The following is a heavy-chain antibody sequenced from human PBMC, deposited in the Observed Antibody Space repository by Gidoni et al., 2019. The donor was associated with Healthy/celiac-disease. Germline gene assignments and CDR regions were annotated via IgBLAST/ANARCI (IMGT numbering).Heavy chain of an antibody. CDR2: IKSKTDGGTT. CDR3: TTDSYSSSWYGGLPYYYYGMDV. J-gene: IGHJ6*02. V-gene: IGHV3-15*01. CDR1: GFTFSNAW. D-gene: IGHD6-13*01. Sequence: EVQLVESGGGLVKPGGSLRLSCAASGFTFSNAWMSWVRQAPGKGLEWVGRIKSKTDGGTTDYAAPVKGRFTISRDDSKNTLYLQMNSLKTEDTAVYYCTTDSYSSSWYGGLPYYYYGMDVWGQGTTVTVSS.